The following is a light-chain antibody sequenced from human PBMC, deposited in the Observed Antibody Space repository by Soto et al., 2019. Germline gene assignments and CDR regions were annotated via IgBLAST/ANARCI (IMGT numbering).Light chain of an antibody. CDR1: QSISSIH. CDR2: GAS. V-gene: IGKV3-20*01. J-gene: IGKJ1*01. CDR3: QQYGSSPT. Sequence: EIVLTQSPGTLSLSPGERATLSCRASQSISSIHLAWHQQKPGQAPRLLIYGASSRATGIPDRFRGSGSGTDFTLTISRLEPGDFAVYYCQQYGSSPTFGQGTKGEIK.